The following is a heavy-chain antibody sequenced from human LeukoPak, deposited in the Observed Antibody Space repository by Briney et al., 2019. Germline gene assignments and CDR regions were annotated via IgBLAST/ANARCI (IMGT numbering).Heavy chain of an antibody. CDR1: GFTFSTYW. J-gene: IGHJ1*01. Sequence: GGSLRLSCAASGFTFSTYWMHWVRQAPGKGLVWVSRIKSDGSTNYADSVKGRFTISRDNANNTLSLQMNSLRPEDPGVYYCARAPSEIGGYYPEYFRHWGQGTLVTVSS. D-gene: IGHD3-22*01. V-gene: IGHV3-74*01. CDR3: ARAPSEIGGYYPEYFRH. CDR2: IKSDGST.